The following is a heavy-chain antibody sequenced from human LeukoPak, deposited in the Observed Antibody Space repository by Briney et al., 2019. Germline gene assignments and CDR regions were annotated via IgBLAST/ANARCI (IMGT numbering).Heavy chain of an antibody. CDR1: GGSISSYY. CDR3: VRTYYDFWGGSSYWYFDL. J-gene: IGHJ2*01. CDR2: IYYSGST. D-gene: IGHD3-3*01. V-gene: IGHV4-59*01. Sequence: SETLSLTCTVSGGSISSYYWSWIRQPPGKGLEWIGYIYYSGSTNYNPSLKSRVTISVDTSKNQFSLKLSSVTAADTAVYYCVRTYYDFWGGSSYWYFDLWGRGTLVTVSS.